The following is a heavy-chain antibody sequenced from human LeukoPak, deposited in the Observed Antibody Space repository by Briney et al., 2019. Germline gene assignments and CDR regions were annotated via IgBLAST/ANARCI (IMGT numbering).Heavy chain of an antibody. Sequence: GRSLRLSCAASGFTFSSYAMHWVRQAPGKGLEWVAVISSDGSSKYYADSVKGRFTISRDNSKNTLYLQMNSLRPEDTAVYYCAIAVAATEAFDIWGQGTMVTVSS. D-gene: IGHD6-19*01. J-gene: IGHJ3*02. V-gene: IGHV3-30-3*01. CDR1: GFTFSSYA. CDR3: AIAVAATEAFDI. CDR2: ISSDGSSK.